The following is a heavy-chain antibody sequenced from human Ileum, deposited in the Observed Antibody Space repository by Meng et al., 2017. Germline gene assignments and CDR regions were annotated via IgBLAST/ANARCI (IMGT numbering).Heavy chain of an antibody. D-gene: IGHD3-22*01. J-gene: IGHJ4*02. CDR1: GFTVSSNY. CDR2: IYSGGST. CDR3: VREQYESRGH. Sequence: VELVGPGGGMIQPGGAMSLSCAASGFTVSSNYMSWVRQAPGKGLEWVSVIYSGGSTYYADSVKGRFTISRDNSRNTLYLQMNSLRADDTAVYYCVREQYESRGHWGQGTLVTVSS. V-gene: IGHV3-53*01.